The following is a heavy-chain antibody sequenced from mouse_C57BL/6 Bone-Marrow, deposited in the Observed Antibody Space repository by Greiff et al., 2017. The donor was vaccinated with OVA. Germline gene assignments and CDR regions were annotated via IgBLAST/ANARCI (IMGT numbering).Heavy chain of an antibody. Sequence: QVQLQQPGAELVKPGASVKLSCKASGYTFTSYWMHWVKQRPGQGLEWIGMIHPNSGSTNYNEKFKSKATLTVDKSSSTAYMQLSSLTSEDSAVYYCARTGAYYYGSSPWFAYWGQGTLVTVSA. CDR3: ARTGAYYYGSSPWFAY. V-gene: IGHV1-64*01. CDR2: IHPNSGST. J-gene: IGHJ3*01. D-gene: IGHD1-1*01. CDR1: GYTFTSYW.